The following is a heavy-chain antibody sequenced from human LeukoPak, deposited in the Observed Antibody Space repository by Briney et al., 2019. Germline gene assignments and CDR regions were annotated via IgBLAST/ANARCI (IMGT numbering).Heavy chain of an antibody. CDR3: ARSQEPVIPAAAVFDY. CDR2: INTNTGNP. J-gene: IGHJ4*02. CDR1: GYTFTSYA. D-gene: IGHD2-2*01. V-gene: IGHV7-4-1*02. Sequence: GASVKVSCKASGYTFTSYAMNWVRQAPGQGLEWMGWINTNTGNPTYAQGFTGRFVFSLDTSVSTAYLQISSLKAEDMAVYHCARSQEPVIPAAAVFDYWGQGALVTVSS.